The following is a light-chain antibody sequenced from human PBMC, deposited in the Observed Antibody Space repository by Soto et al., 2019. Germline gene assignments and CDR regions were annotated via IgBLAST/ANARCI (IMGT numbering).Light chain of an antibody. CDR1: TGAVTNGHY. CDR2: DTT. Sequence: QAVVTQEPSLTVSPGGTVTLTCGSSTGAVTNGHYSYWFQQKPGQAPKTLIYDTTKTHSWTPARFSGSLLGDNAALTLSGAQPEDEADYYCLLAFSGDRRIFGGGTKLTVL. CDR3: LLAFSGDRRI. J-gene: IGLJ2*01. V-gene: IGLV7-46*01.